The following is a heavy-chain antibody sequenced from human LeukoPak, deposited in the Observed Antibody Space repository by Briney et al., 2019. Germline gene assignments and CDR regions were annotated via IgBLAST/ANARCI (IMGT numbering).Heavy chain of an antibody. CDR1: GYTFTSYG. J-gene: IGHJ4*02. V-gene: IGHV1-18*01. Sequence: ASVKVSCKASGYTFTSYGISWVRQAPGQGLEWMGWICAYNGSTNYAQKLQGRVTMTTDTSTSTAYMELRSLRSDDTAVYYCAREVTASGWSRYPDYWGQGTLVTVSS. CDR2: ICAYNGST. CDR3: AREVTASGWSRYPDY. D-gene: IGHD6-19*01.